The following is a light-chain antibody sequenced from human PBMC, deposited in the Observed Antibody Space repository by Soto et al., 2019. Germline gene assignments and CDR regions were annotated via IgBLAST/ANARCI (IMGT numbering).Light chain of an antibody. J-gene: IGLJ3*02. CDR3: AAWDDSLNGWV. Sequence: QSVLAQPPSASGTPGQRVTTSCSGSSSNIGSSAVNWYQQFPGTAPKLLIYANNQRPSGVPDRFSASKSGTSASLAISGLQSEDEADYYCAAWDDSLNGWVFGGGTKLTVL. V-gene: IGLV1-44*01. CDR2: ANN. CDR1: SSNIGSSA.